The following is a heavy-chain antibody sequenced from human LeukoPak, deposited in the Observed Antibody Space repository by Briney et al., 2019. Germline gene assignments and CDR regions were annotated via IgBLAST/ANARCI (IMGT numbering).Heavy chain of an antibody. D-gene: IGHD3-10*01. CDR2: IYYSGST. CDR1: GGSVSSGSYY. Sequence: PSETLSLTSTVSGGSVSSGSYYWSWIRQPPGKGLEWIGYIYYSGSTNYNPSLKSRVTISVDTSKNQFSLKLSSVTAADTAVYYCARAPITMVRGVVSGRYFDLWGRGTLVTVSS. CDR3: ARAPITMVRGVVSGRYFDL. V-gene: IGHV4-61*01. J-gene: IGHJ2*01.